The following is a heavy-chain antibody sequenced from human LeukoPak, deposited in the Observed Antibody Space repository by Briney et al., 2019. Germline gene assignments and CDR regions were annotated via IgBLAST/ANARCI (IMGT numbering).Heavy chain of an antibody. CDR3: ARASYWGSSAKGFDY. CDR2: IDKTSSNI. V-gene: IGHV3-48*01. J-gene: IGHJ4*02. Sequence: QPGGSLRLSCAASGFIFTDYSINWVRQAPGKGLEWISYIDKTSSNIYYADSVKGRFTISRDNAKNSLYLQMNSLRAEDTAVYYCARASYWGSSAKGFDYWGQGTLVTVSS. CDR1: GFIFTDYS. D-gene: IGHD7-27*01.